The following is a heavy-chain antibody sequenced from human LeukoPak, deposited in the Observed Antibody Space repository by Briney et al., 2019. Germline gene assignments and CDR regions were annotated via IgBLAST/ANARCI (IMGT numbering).Heavy chain of an antibody. CDR2: ISGSGDST. Sequence: AGSLRLSCAASGFTFSNYAMRWVRQAPGKGLEWVSGISGSGDSTYYADSVKGRFTISRDNAKNTLYLQMNSLRVEDTAVYYCVCLGLGGLSLDWGQGTLVTVSS. J-gene: IGHJ4*02. D-gene: IGHD3-16*01. CDR3: VCLGLGGLSLD. CDR1: GFTFSNYA. V-gene: IGHV3-23*01.